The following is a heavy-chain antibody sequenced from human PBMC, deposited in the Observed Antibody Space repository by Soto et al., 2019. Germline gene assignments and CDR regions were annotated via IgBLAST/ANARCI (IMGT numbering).Heavy chain of an antibody. Sequence: SETLSLTCAVYGGSFSGYYWSWIRQPPGKGLEWIGEINHSGSTNYNPSLKSRVTISVDTSKNQFSLKLSSVTAADTAVYYCATAYYDFWSGYYTPVWFDPWGQGTLVTVSS. V-gene: IGHV4-34*01. J-gene: IGHJ5*02. D-gene: IGHD3-3*01. CDR3: ATAYYDFWSGYYTPVWFDP. CDR2: INHSGST. CDR1: GGSFSGYY.